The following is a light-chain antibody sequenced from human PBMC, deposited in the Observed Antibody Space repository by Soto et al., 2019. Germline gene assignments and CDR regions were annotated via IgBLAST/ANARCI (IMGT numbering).Light chain of an antibody. V-gene: IGKV1-6*01. J-gene: IGKJ1*01. CDR1: QGIASD. Sequence: AIQMTQSPSSLSASVGDRVTLTCRASQGIASDLAWYQQKPGKAPNLLICGASTLQSGVPSRFSGSGSGTDFTLTISSLQPEDFGSYYCLQDYNYPRTFGQGTKVEV. CDR2: GAS. CDR3: LQDYNYPRT.